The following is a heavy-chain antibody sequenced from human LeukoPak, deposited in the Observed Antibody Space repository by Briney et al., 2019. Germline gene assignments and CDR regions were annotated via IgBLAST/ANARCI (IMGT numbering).Heavy chain of an antibody. CDR3: AKDGSWSCTD. Sequence: GGSLKLSCTPSGFTFSKSAMHWVRQSPRKGLEWVAYIAHHGNDKYYVDSVKGRFIISRDNSRRTLYLQMNSLRPDDTALYYCAKDGSWSCTDWGQGTPVTVSS. CDR1: GFTFSKSA. CDR2: IAHHGNDK. J-gene: IGHJ4*02. V-gene: IGHV3-30*02. D-gene: IGHD2-8*02.